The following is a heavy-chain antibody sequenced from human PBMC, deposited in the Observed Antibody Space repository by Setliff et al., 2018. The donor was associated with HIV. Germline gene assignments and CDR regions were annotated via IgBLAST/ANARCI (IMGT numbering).Heavy chain of an antibody. V-gene: IGHV3-23*01. Sequence: GGSLRLSCTASGFTFINYAINWVRQAPGKGLEWVSGLSDNSDNTYYAGSVKGRFTFSRDHSNNTLYLQMNSLRAEDTAIYYCAKAFGLDAFDLWGPGTMVTVSS. J-gene: IGHJ3*01. CDR2: LSDNSDNT. CDR3: AKAFGLDAFDL. CDR1: GFTFINYA. D-gene: IGHD3-16*01.